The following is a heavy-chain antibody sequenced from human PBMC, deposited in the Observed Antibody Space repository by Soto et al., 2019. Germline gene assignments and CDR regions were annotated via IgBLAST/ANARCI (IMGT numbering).Heavy chain of an antibody. J-gene: IGHJ4*02. V-gene: IGHV2-70*01. CDR1: GFSLSTSGMC. D-gene: IGHD3-22*01. CDR2: IDWDDDK. CDR3: ARIFYYDSSLPFDY. Sequence: SGPTLVNPTQTLTLTCTSSGFSLSTSGMCVSWIRQPPGKALEWLALIDWDDDKYYSTSLKTRLTISKDTSKNQVVLTMTNMDPVDTATYYCARIFYYDSSLPFDYWGQGTLVTVSS.